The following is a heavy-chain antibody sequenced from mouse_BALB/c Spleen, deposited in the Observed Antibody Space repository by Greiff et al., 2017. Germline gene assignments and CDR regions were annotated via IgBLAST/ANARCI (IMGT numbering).Heavy chain of an antibody. J-gene: IGHJ2*01. CDR3: ARGGYSDY. Sequence: EVKLVESGAELVKPGASVKLSCTASGFNIKDTYMHWVKQRPEQGLEWIGRIDPANGNTKYDPKFQGKATITADTSSNTAYLQLSSLTSEDTAVYYCARGGYSDYWGQGTTLTVSS. CDR1: GFNIKDTY. V-gene: IGHV14-3*02. CDR2: IDPANGNT.